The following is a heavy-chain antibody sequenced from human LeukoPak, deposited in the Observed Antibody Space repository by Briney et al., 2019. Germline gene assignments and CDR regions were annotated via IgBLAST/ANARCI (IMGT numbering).Heavy chain of an antibody. J-gene: IGHJ4*02. V-gene: IGHV4-39*07. CDR1: GVSINNSSFS. Sequence: PSETLSLTCSISGVSINNSSFSWGWIRQPPGKGLEWIGNIYFTGSTYYNPSLKSRVTISVDASKSHCSPKLRSVTAADTAVYYCARAPTRSSDTVTGYLFDSWGQGTLVTVSS. CDR2: IYFTGST. CDR3: ARAPTRSSDTVTGYLFDS. D-gene: IGHD3-9*01.